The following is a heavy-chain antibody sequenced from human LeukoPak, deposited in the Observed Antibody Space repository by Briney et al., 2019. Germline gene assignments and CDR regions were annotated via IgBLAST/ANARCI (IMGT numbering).Heavy chain of an antibody. D-gene: IGHD3-22*01. Sequence: GGSLRLSCAASGFTFSISAMTWVRQAPGKGLEWVALIDYSGSIAYYTDSVKGRFTISRDNSKTTVYLQMNSLRTEETTTYYGAKEGRLTVAAVVVENYFDYWGQGTPVTVSA. J-gene: IGHJ4*02. V-gene: IGHV3-23*01. CDR3: AKEGRLTVAAVVVENYFDY. CDR2: IDYSGSIA. CDR1: GFTFSISA.